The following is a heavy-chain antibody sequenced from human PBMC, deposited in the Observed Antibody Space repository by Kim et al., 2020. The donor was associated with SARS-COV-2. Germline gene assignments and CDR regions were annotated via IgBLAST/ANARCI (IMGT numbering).Heavy chain of an antibody. CDR2: IKSKTDGGTA. Sequence: GGSLRLSCAVSGIPFSNAWFNWVRQSPGKGLEWVGRIKSKTDGGTADLAAPVKGRFAISRDDSKNTLSLLMNNVGTDDSAVYYCTTVSMRWGQGTLVTVSS. V-gene: IGHV3-15*01. D-gene: IGHD2-2*01. J-gene: IGHJ4*02. CDR3: TTVSMR. CDR1: GIPFSNAW.